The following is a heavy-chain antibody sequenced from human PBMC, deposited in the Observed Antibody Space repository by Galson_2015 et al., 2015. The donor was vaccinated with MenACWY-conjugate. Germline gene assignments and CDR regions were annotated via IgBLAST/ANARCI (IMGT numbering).Heavy chain of an antibody. CDR2: IDPHNSNT. V-gene: IGHV5-51*01. J-gene: IGHJ6*02. CDR1: GYSFTNYW. CDR3: ARHPPGGRGMDV. Sequence: QSGAEVKKPGEFLKISCKGSGYSFTNYWIGWVRQMPGRGLEWMGLIDPHNSNTRYSPSFQGQVTISADESISTAFLQWSSLKASDTAMYYCARHPPGGRGMDVWGRGTTVTVSS. D-gene: IGHD1-26*01.